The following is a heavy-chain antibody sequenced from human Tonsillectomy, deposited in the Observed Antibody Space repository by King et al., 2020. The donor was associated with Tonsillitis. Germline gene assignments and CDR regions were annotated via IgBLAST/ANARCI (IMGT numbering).Heavy chain of an antibody. J-gene: IGHJ4*02. CDR3: GRYYYDSSGYYYDDY. D-gene: IGHD3-22*01. CDR2: IDPSDYYT. Sequence: EVQLVQSGAEVKKPGASLRISCKGSGYSFTSYWISWVRQMPGKGLEWMGRIDPSDYYTNYSPSFQGHVTISADKSISTAYLLWSSLKASDTAMYYCGRYYYDSSGYYYDDYWGQGTLVTVSS. CDR1: GYSFTSYW. V-gene: IGHV5-10-1*03.